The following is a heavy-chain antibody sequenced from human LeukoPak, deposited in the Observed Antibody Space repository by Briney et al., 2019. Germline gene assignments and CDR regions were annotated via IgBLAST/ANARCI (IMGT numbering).Heavy chain of an antibody. CDR2: ISSSSSTI. J-gene: IGHJ4*02. D-gene: IGHD3-3*01. V-gene: IGHV3-48*01. CDR1: GFTFSSYS. CDR3: ARDMDDFWSGPTKY. Sequence: PGGSLRLSCAASGFTFSSYSMNWVRQAPGKGLEWVSYISSSSSTIYYADSVKGRFTISRDNAKNSLYLQMNSLRAEDTAVYYCARDMDDFWSGPTKYWGQGTLVTVSS.